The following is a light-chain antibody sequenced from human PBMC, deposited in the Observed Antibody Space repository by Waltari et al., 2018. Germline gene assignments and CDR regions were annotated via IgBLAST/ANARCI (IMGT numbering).Light chain of an antibody. CDR1: SGSLSTTSY. CDR3: ALYMGSGMWV. Sequence: QTVVTQEPSLSVSPGGTVTLTCALSSGSLSTTSYATWYQQTPGQAPRTLVYKANARSPGVPDRFYGSIRGNTAALTITGAQADDESDYYCALYMGSGMWVFGGGTRLTVL. J-gene: IGLJ3*02. V-gene: IGLV8-61*01. CDR2: KAN.